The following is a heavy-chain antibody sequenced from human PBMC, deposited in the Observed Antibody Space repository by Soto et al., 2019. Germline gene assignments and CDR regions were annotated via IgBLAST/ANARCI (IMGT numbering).Heavy chain of an antibody. CDR3: ARDSWFGDPADY. CDR1: GYTFTSYG. V-gene: IGHV1-18*01. J-gene: IGHJ4*02. Sequence: ASVKVSFKASGYTFTSYGISWVRQAPGQGLEWMGWISAYNGNTNYAQKLQGRVTMTTDTSTSTAYMELRSLRSDDTAVYYCARDSWFGDPADYWGQGTLVTVSS. D-gene: IGHD3-10*01. CDR2: ISAYNGNT.